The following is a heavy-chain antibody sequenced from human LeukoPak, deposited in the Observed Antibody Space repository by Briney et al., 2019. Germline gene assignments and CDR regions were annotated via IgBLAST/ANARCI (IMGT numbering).Heavy chain of an antibody. CDR2: IYTSGST. Sequence: SETLSLTCTVSGDSISNYYWSWIRQPAGKGLEWIGRIYTSGSTNYNPSLKSRVTISVDTSKNQFSLKLSSVTAADTAVYYCAYSSGWPLYYFDYWGQGTLVTVSS. V-gene: IGHV4-4*07. CDR1: GDSISNYY. D-gene: IGHD6-19*01. CDR3: AYSSGWPLYYFDY. J-gene: IGHJ4*02.